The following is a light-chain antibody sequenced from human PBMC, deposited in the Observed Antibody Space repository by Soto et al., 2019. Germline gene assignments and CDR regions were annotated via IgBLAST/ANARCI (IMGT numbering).Light chain of an antibody. J-gene: IGKJ1*01. Sequence: EIVLTQSPDTLSLSPGERATLSCRASQSVNSLFFGWQQQKPGQAPRLLIYGTTNRAAGIPDRFSGSESGTDFTLTISRLEPEDSAVYFCQQYGISPQTFCQGTKVAIK. CDR3: QQYGISPQT. CDR1: QSVNSLF. V-gene: IGKV3-20*01. CDR2: GTT.